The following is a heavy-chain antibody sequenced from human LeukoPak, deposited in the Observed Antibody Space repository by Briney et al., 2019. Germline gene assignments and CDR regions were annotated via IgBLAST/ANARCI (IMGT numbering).Heavy chain of an antibody. CDR3: TASLLGYGMDV. CDR2: IYHSGST. Sequence: SGTLSLTCAVSGGSISSSNWWSWVRQPPGKGLEWIGEIYHSGSTNYNPPLKSRVTISVDKSKNQFSLKLSSVTAADTAVYYCTASLLGYGMDVWGQGTTVTVSS. V-gene: IGHV4-4*02. J-gene: IGHJ6*02. D-gene: IGHD3-16*01. CDR1: GGSISSSNW.